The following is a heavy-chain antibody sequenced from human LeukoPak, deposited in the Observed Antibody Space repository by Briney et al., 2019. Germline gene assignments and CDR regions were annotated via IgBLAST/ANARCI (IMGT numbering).Heavy chain of an antibody. CDR3: ARAVTAANFDY. CDR2: INPSGGST. Sequence: ASVKVSCEASGYTFTSYYMHWVRQAPGQGLEWMGIINPSGGSTSYAQKFQGRVTMTRDTSTSTVYMELSSLRSGDTAVYYCARAVTAANFDYWGQGTLVTVSS. V-gene: IGHV1-46*01. D-gene: IGHD2-21*02. CDR1: GYTFTSYY. J-gene: IGHJ4*02.